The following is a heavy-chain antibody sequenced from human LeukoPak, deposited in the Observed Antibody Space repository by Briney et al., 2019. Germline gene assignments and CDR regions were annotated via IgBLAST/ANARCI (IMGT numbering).Heavy chain of an antibody. Sequence: GASVKVSCKVSGYTLTELSMHWVRQAPGKGLEWMGGFDPEDGETIYAQKFQGRVTMTEDTSTDTAYMELSSLRSEDTAVYYCATDLFVDTAMVDCGYWGQGTLVTVSS. CDR1: GYTLTELS. CDR3: ATDLFVDTAMVDCGY. J-gene: IGHJ4*02. V-gene: IGHV1-24*01. D-gene: IGHD5-18*01. CDR2: FDPEDGET.